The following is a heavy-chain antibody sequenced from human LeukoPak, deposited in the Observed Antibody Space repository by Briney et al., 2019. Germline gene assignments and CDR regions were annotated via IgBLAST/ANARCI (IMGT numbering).Heavy chain of an antibody. J-gene: IGHJ5*02. CDR2: IYYSGST. V-gene: IGHV4-61*01. CDR1: GGSVTSVSNY. D-gene: IGHD2-15*01. CDR3: TREALGFCSGGSCVHWFDP. Sequence: SETLSLTCTVSGGSVTSVSNYWGWIRQSPGKGLEWIGYIYYSGSTNYNPSLESRVTISVDTSKNQFSLKMRSVTAADTAVYYCTREALGFCSGGSCVHWFDPWGQGTLVTVSS.